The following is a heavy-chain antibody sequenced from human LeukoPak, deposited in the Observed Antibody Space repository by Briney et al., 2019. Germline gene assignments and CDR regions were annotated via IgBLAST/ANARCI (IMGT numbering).Heavy chain of an antibody. V-gene: IGHV1-69*13. D-gene: IGHD3-22*01. CDR3: ARVDKYYYDSSGYGAFDI. Sequence: SVKVSCKASGGTFSSCTISWVRQAPGQGLEWMGGIIPIFGTAIYAQKFQGRVTITADESTSTAYMELSSLRSEDTAVYYCARVDKYYYDSSGYGAFDIWGQGTMVTVSS. J-gene: IGHJ3*02. CDR2: IIPIFGTA. CDR1: GGTFSSCT.